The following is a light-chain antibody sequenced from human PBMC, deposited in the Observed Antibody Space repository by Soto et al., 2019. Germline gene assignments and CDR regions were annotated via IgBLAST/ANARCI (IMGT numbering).Light chain of an antibody. CDR1: QSVSSSY. V-gene: IGKV3-20*01. CDR2: GAS. CDR3: QQYGSSPWT. J-gene: IGKJ1*01. Sequence: EIVLTQSPGTLSLSPGERATLSCRASQSVSSSYLAWYQQNRGQAPRLLIYGASSRAPGIPDRFGGSGSGTDFTLTISRLEPEDFAVYYCQQYGSSPWTFGQGTKLEIK.